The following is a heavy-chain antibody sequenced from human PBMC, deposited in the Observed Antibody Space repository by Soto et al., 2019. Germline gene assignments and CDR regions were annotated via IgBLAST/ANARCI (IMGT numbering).Heavy chain of an antibody. D-gene: IGHD5-12*01. V-gene: IGHV1-69*13. CDR2: IIPVFGGP. CDR3: AREASGYDF. Sequence: ASVKVSCKASGGTFSSFGISWVRQAPGQGLEWMGGIIPVFGGPNYAQRFRGRLTITADESTNTSYMELIDLTSEDTAVYYCAREASGYDFWGQGTQVTVSS. CDR1: GGTFSSFG. J-gene: IGHJ1*01.